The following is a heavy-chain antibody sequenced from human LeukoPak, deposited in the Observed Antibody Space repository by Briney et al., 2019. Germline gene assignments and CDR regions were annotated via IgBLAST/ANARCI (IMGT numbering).Heavy chain of an antibody. Sequence: SETVSLTCTVSGGSISDYYWTWLRQPPGKGLEWIGYVYYGGDTNYSPSLKSRVIISLDTSRNQLSLKLNSVTAADSAVYYCATWNFLTAAAFDFWGQGTLVTVSS. V-gene: IGHV4-59*01. J-gene: IGHJ4*02. D-gene: IGHD6-25*01. CDR3: ATWNFLTAAAFDF. CDR1: GGSISDYY. CDR2: VYYGGDT.